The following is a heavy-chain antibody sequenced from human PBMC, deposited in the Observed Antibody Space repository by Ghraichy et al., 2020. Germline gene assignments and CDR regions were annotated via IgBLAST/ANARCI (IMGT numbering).Heavy chain of an antibody. D-gene: IGHD3-10*01. Sequence: SETLSLTCAVSGGSISSSNWWSWVRQPPGKGLEWIGEIYHSGSTNYNPSLKSRVTISVDKSKNQFSLKLSSVTAADTAVYYCARDQDYYGSGSYWIWGQGTLVTVSS. CDR3: ARDQDYYGSGSYWI. CDR1: GGSISSSNW. V-gene: IGHV4-4*02. J-gene: IGHJ4*02. CDR2: IYHSGST.